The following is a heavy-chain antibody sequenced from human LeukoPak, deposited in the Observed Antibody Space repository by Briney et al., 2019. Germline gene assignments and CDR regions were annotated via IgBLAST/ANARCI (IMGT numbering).Heavy chain of an antibody. D-gene: IGHD3-22*01. V-gene: IGHV1-69*05. CDR2: IIPIFGTA. CDR1: GGTFSSYA. J-gene: IGHJ4*02. CDR3: ARGGDSSGYYYCDY. Sequence: GASVKVSCKASGGTFSSYAISWVRQAPGQGLEWMGGIIPIFGTANYAQKFQGRVTITTDEPTSTAYMELSSLRSEDTAVYYCARGGDSSGYYYCDYWGQGTLVTVSS.